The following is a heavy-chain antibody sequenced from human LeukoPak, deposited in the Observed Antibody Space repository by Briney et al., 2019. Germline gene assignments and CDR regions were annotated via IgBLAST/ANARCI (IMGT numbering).Heavy chain of an antibody. Sequence: ASVKVSCKVSGYTLTELSMHWVRQAPGKGLEWMGGFDPEDGETICAQKFQGRVTMTEDTSTDTAYMELSSLRSEDTAVYYCATDLTMVRGPSDYWGQGTLVTVSS. CDR1: GYTLTELS. CDR2: FDPEDGET. CDR3: ATDLTMVRGPSDY. D-gene: IGHD3-10*01. V-gene: IGHV1-24*01. J-gene: IGHJ4*02.